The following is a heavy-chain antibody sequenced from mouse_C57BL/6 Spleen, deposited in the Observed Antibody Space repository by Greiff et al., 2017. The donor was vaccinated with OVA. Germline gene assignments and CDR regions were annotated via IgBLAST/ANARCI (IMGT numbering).Heavy chain of an antibody. CDR3: AREGDGYDAHYFDY. J-gene: IGHJ2*01. Sequence: QVQLQQSGAELVRPGTSVKVSCKASGYAFTNYLIEWVKQRPGQGLEWIGVINPGSGGTNYNEKFKGKATLTADKSSSTAYMQLSSLTSEDSAVYFCAREGDGYDAHYFDYWGQGTTLTVSS. D-gene: IGHD2-2*01. CDR2: INPGSGGT. CDR1: GYAFTNYL. V-gene: IGHV1-54*01.